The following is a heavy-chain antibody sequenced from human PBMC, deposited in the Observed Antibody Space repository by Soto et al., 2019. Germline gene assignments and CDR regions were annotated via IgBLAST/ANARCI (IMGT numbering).Heavy chain of an antibody. Sequence: QVQLQESGPGLVKPSGTLSLTCAVSSGSIFSSNWWSWVRQPPGKGLEWIGETRNSGGANSNPSLQSRVTITVDRAKNHFFLELRSVTAADTAVYYCASHLVMSGTRGFDNWGLGALVTVSS. D-gene: IGHD6-13*01. CDR3: ASHLVMSGTRGFDN. CDR2: TRNSGGA. V-gene: IGHV4-4*02. J-gene: IGHJ4*02. CDR1: SGSIFSSNW.